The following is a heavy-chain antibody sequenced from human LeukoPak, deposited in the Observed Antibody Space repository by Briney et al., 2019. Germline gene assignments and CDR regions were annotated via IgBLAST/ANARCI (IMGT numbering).Heavy chain of an antibody. CDR1: GFTFSSYA. D-gene: IGHD1-26*01. V-gene: IGHV3-30-3*01. J-gene: IGHJ4*02. CDR3: ARDTSGSYYFTLDY. CDR2: ISYDGSNK. Sequence: GRSLRLSCAASGFTFSSYAMHWVRQAPGKGLEWVAVISYDGSNKYYADSVKGRFTISRDNSKNTLYLQMNSLRAEDTAVYYCARDTSGSYYFTLDYWGQGTLVTVSS.